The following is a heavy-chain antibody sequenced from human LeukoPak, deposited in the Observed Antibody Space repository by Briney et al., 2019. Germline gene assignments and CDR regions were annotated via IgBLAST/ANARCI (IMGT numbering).Heavy chain of an antibody. CDR1: GFILSDAW. CDR2: LRPNTDGGTT. CDR3: TQLSRGY. J-gene: IGHJ4*02. Sequence: GGSLRLSCAASGFILSDAWMSWVRQAPGKGLECVGRLRPNTDGGTTDQAEPVNDIFTVSRDDSKNTMYLQMNSLKAEDTGLYYCTQLSRGYWGQGTQVTVSS. V-gene: IGHV3-15*01. D-gene: IGHD1-1*01.